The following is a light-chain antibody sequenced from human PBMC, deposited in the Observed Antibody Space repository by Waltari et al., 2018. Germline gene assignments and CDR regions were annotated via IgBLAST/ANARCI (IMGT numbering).Light chain of an antibody. V-gene: IGLV2-14*03. CDR2: DVS. CDR3: SSHTSSSTVV. CDR1: SSDVGGYSH. Sequence: QSALTQPTSVSGSPGQSVTVSCTGTSSDVGGYSHVAWYQKHPAKAPKLIIYDVSRRPSGVSSRFSGSKSGNTASLTISGLQAEDEADYFCSSHTSSSTVVFGGGTKVTVL. J-gene: IGLJ3*02.